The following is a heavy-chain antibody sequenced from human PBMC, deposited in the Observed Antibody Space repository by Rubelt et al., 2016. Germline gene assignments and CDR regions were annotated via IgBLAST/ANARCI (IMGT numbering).Heavy chain of an antibody. CDR2: IIAIFGTA. Sequence: QVQLVQSGAEVTKPGSSVLVSCKASGGTFRSYALSWVRQAPGQGLEWMGGIIAIFGTATYAWKVQGRVTIIADETTSTPYRELGSLRSEDAAGSYCAKRQQLGRFDYGGQGTLVTVSS. V-gene: IGHV1-69*01. D-gene: IGHD6-13*01. CDR3: AKRQQLGRFDY. CDR1: GGTFRSYA. J-gene: IGHJ4*02.